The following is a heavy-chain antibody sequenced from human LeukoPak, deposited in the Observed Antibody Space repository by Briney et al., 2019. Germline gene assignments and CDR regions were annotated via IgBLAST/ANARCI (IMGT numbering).Heavy chain of an antibody. D-gene: IGHD3-16*01. J-gene: IGHJ2*01. CDR1: GGSTSSDY. CDR3: ARLKLGAYFDL. CDR2: VYNSGDT. Sequence: SETLSLTCTVSGGSTSSDYWSWIRQSPGKGLEWVGYVYNSGDTGKNPSLKSRVTILLDTSKNQCSLKLTSVSAADTTVYYCARLKLGAYFDLWGRGTLVTVSS. V-gene: IGHV4-59*08.